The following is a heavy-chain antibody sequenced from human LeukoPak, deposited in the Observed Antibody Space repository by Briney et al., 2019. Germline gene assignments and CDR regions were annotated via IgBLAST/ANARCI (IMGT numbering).Heavy chain of an antibody. CDR1: GFTFTSSA. Sequence: GTSVKVSCKASGFTFTSSAVQWVRQARGQRLEWIGWIVVGSGNTNYAQKFQERVTITRDMSTSTAYMELSSLRSEDTAVYYCAAGVPYGSGNYNWFDPWGQGTLVTVSS. CDR3: AAGVPYGSGNYNWFDP. V-gene: IGHV1-58*01. D-gene: IGHD3-10*01. J-gene: IGHJ5*02. CDR2: IVVGSGNT.